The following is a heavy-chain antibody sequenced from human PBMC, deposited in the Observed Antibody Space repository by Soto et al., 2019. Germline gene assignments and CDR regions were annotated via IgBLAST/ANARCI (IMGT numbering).Heavy chain of an antibody. J-gene: IGHJ4*02. D-gene: IGHD6-6*01. CDR2: SDSSGSA. CDR3: ARSSGAARTQFDY. CDR1: GGSFSSGFYY. V-gene: IGHV4-30-4*01. Sequence: SETLSLTCTISGGSFSSGFYYWTWIRQSPAKGLEWIGYSDSSGSAYYNPSLQSRVTISVDTSTDQFSLKLSSVTAADTAVYYCARSSGAARTQFDYWGQGTLVTVSS.